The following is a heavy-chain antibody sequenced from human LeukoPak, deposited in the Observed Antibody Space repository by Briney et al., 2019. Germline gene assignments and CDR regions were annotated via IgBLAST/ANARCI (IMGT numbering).Heavy chain of an antibody. CDR1: GYTFTGYY. CDR2: IIPIFGTT. CDR3: ARVLRYFDWLFSPLDY. V-gene: IGHV1-69*06. D-gene: IGHD3-9*01. Sequence: ASVKVSCKASGYTFTGYYMHWVRQAPGHGLEWMGGIIPIFGTTNYAQKFQGRVTMTADKSTRTVYMELSSLRSEDTAVYYCARVLRYFDWLFSPLDYWGQGTLVTVSS. J-gene: IGHJ4*02.